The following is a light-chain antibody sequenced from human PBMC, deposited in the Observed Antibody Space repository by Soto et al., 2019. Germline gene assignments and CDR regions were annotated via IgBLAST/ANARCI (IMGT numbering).Light chain of an antibody. J-gene: IGKJ3*01. Sequence: EIVITESPAALAVSPGERATLSGRASQSVSNNLAWYQQKPGHAPRLPIYDASTSATALPATFSGSDSGTEFTLTTSSLQPAEFAIHYCHQDPNCPPTTFGPGTKVDIK. V-gene: IGKV3-15*01. CDR3: HQDPNCPPTT. CDR2: DAS. CDR1: QSVSNN.